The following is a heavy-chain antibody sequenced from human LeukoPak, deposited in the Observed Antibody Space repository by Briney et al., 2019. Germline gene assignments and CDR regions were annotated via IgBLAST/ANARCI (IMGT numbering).Heavy chain of an antibody. D-gene: IGHD3-16*01. CDR1: GFTFDDYA. Sequence: GGSLRLSCAASGFTFDDYAMHWVRQAPGKGLEWVSGISWNSGSIGYADSVKGRFTISRDNAKNSLYLQMNSLRAEDTALYYCAKDSDEGAADYWGQGTLATVSS. CDR2: ISWNSGSI. CDR3: AKDSDEGAADY. V-gene: IGHV3-9*01. J-gene: IGHJ4*02.